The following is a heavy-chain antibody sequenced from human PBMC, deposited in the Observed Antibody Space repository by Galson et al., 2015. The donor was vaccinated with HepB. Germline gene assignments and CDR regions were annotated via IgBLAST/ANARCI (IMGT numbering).Heavy chain of an antibody. CDR2: TYYRSRWYH. Sequence: CAISGDSVSSNSAAWSWIRQSPSRGLEWLERTYYRSRWYHDYAVSMKSRITINPDTSKNQFSLQVNSVISEDTAVYYCARLVGGNWFDPWGQGTLVTVSS. CDR1: GDSVSSNSAA. CDR3: ARLVGGNWFDP. V-gene: IGHV6-1*01. D-gene: IGHD1-26*01. J-gene: IGHJ5*02.